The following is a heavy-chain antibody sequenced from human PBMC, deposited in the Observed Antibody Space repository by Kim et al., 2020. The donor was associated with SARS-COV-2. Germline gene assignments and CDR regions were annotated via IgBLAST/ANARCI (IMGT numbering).Heavy chain of an antibody. CDR3: ARGFPESPIWFGELLSYYYYYGMDV. D-gene: IGHD3-10*01. CDR2: MNPNSGNT. CDR1: GYTFTSYD. Sequence: ASVKVSCKASGYTFTSYDINWVRQATGQGLEWMGWMNPNSGNTGYAQKFQGRVTMTRNTSISTAYMELSSLRSEDTAVYYCARGFPESPIWFGELLSYYYYYGMDVWGQGTTVTVSS. V-gene: IGHV1-8*01. J-gene: IGHJ6*02.